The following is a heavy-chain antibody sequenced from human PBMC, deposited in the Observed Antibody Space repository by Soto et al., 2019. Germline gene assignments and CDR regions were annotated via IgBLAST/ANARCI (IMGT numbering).Heavy chain of an antibody. J-gene: IGHJ4*02. CDR3: ARGWYYFDY. D-gene: IGHD6-13*01. V-gene: IGHV3-30-3*01. CDR1: GFTFSSYA. CDR2: ISYDGSNK. Sequence: PGGSLRLSCGASGFTFSSYAMHWVRQAPGKGLEWVAVISYDGSNKYYADSVKGRFTISRDNSKNTLYLQMNSLRAEDTAVYYCARGWYYFDYWGQGTLVTVS.